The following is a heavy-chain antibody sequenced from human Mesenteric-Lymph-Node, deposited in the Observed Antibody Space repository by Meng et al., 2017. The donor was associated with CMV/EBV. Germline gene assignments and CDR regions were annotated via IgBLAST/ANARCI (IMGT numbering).Heavy chain of an antibody. V-gene: IGHV4-34*01. D-gene: IGHD2/OR15-2a*01. CDR2: INHSGST. CDR3: ADRIH. CDR1: GGSSSGYY. J-gene: IGHJ4*02. Sequence: GSLRLSCAVYGGSSSGYYWSWIRQPPGKGLEWIGEINHSGSTNYNPSLKSRVTISTDTSRNQFSLKLSSVTAADTAVYYCADRIHWGQGTLGTVSS.